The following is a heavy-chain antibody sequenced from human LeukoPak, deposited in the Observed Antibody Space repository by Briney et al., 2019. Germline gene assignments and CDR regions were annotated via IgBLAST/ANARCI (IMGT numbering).Heavy chain of an antibody. Sequence: ASVKVSCKASGGTFSSYAISWVRQAPGQGLEWMGRIIPIFGTANYAQKFQGRVTITTEESTSTAYMELSSLRSEDTAVYYCARVVPAATSTWYFDYWGQGTLVTVSS. CDR3: ARVVPAATSTWYFDY. V-gene: IGHV1-69*05. D-gene: IGHD2-2*01. J-gene: IGHJ4*02. CDR2: IIPIFGTA. CDR1: GGTFSSYA.